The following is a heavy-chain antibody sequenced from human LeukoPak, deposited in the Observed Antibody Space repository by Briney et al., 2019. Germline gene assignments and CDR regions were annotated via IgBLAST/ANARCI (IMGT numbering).Heavy chain of an antibody. CDR2: INPNSGGT. CDR3: AKGREPEPVAPFDP. V-gene: IGHV1-2*02. D-gene: IGHD1-14*01. J-gene: IGHJ5*02. CDR1: GYTFTDYY. Sequence: SVKVSCKASGYTFTDYYIHWVRQAPGQGLEWMGWINPNSGGTKYAQKFQGRVTMTRDTSISTVYMELRRLRSDDTALYYCAKGREPEPVAPFDPWGQGTLVTVSS.